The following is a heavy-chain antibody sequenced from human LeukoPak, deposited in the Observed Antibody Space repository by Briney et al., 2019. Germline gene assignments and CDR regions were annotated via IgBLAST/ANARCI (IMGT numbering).Heavy chain of an antibody. D-gene: IGHD3-3*01. J-gene: IGHJ4*02. V-gene: IGHV3-23*01. CDR3: AKSLGVTIFGVVSPFDY. CDR1: GFTFSSYA. Sequence: GGSLRLSCAASGFTFSSYAMSWVRQAPGKGLEWVSAISGSGGSTYYADSVKGRFTISRDNSKNTLYLQMNSLRAKDTAVYYCAKSLGVTIFGVVSPFDYWGQGTLVTVSS. CDR2: ISGSGGST.